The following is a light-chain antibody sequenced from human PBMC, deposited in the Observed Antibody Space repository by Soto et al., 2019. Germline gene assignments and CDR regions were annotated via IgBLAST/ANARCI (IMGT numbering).Light chain of an antibody. CDR2: GAS. Sequence: IVVTKSPGTVSLSPGERATLSCRASQSVSSRLAWYQQKPGQAPRLLISGASSRATGIPDRFSGSGSGTDFTLTISRLEPEDFAMYYCQHDVERSPITFGQGTRLEIK. V-gene: IGKV3-20*01. CDR3: QHDVERSPIT. CDR1: QSVSSR. J-gene: IGKJ5*01.